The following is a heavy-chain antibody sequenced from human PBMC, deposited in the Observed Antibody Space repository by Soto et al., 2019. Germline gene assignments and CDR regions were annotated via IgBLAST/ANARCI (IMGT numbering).Heavy chain of an antibody. CDR2: IYYSGST. D-gene: IGHD3-10*01. CDR1: EGTIVDRGYY. CDR3: ARSINL. V-gene: IGHV4-31*03. Sequence: LRYTVSEGTIVDRGYYWSWKRQHPGKGLEWIGYIYYSGSTYYNPSLKSRVTISVDTSKNQFSLKLSSVTDADTAVYYCARSINLWGQGILVTVSS. J-gene: IGHJ5*02.